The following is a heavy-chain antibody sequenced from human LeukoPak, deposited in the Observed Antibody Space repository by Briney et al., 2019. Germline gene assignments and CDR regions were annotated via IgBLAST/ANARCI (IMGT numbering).Heavy chain of an antibody. CDR3: ARWGFIAAAGTTYYYYGMDV. CDR2: ISYDGSNK. J-gene: IGHJ6*02. CDR1: GFTFSSYA. Sequence: GRSLRLSCAASGFTFSSYAMHWVRQAPGKGLEWVAVISYDGSNKYYADSVKGRFTISRDNSKNTLYLQMNSLRAEDTAVYYCARWGFIAAAGTTYYYYGMDVWGQGTTVTVSS. V-gene: IGHV3-30*04. D-gene: IGHD6-13*01.